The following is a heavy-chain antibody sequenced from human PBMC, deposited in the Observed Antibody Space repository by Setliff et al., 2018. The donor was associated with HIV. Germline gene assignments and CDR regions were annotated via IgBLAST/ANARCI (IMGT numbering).Heavy chain of an antibody. Sequence: ASVKVSCKASGYTFAGYYINWVRRAPGQGLEWMGRINPNSGDTNYTQSFQGRVTMTRNRSINTAYLELSSLKSDDTAVYYCARDKDGFDIWGQGTMVTVSS. V-gene: IGHV1-2*06. CDR3: ARDKDGFDI. D-gene: IGHD2-15*01. J-gene: IGHJ3*02. CDR2: INPNSGDT. CDR1: GYTFAGYY.